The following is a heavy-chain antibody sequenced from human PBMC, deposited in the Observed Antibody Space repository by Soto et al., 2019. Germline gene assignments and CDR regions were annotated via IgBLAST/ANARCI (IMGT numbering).Heavy chain of an antibody. V-gene: IGHV4-39*01. J-gene: IGHJ4*01. CDR3: ARGVYTSGTLYHLDY. CDR2: ISYSGSP. Sequence: QLQLQESGPGLVKPSETLSLTCTVSGGSISSSNSFWGWIRRPPVKGLEWMGSISYSGSPSYTPSLKSRGAISVDTSDTQFSMKLSSVPAADTAVYYCARGVYTSGTLYHLDYWGQGTLLTVSS. CDR1: GGSISSSNSF. D-gene: IGHD2-8*01.